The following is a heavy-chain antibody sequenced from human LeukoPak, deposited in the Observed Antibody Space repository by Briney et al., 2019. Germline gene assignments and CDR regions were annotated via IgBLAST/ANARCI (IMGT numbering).Heavy chain of an antibody. CDR1: GFTFSSYS. CDR3: AGLDGSGWYR. Sequence: GGSLRLSCAASGFTFSSYSMNWVRQAPGKGLEWVSSISSSSSYIYYADSVKGRFTISRDNAKNSLYLQMNSLRAEDTAVYYCAGLDGSGWYRWGQGTLVTVSS. V-gene: IGHV3-21*01. D-gene: IGHD6-19*01. CDR2: ISSSSSYI. J-gene: IGHJ4*02.